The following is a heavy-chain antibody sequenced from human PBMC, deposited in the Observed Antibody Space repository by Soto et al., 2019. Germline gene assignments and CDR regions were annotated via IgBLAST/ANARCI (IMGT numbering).Heavy chain of an antibody. V-gene: IGHV3-30*18. CDR2: ISFDGNNK. Sequence: PGGSLRLSCAASGFTFSNYGMHWVRQAPGKGLEWVAIISFDGNNKYYSDSVKGRFTISRDNSKNMVLLQMNSLRPGDTAVYYCVKPKAHFYDSSPGETWGQGTPVTVSS. D-gene: IGHD3-22*01. CDR1: GFTFSNYG. CDR3: VKPKAHFYDSSPGET. J-gene: IGHJ5*02.